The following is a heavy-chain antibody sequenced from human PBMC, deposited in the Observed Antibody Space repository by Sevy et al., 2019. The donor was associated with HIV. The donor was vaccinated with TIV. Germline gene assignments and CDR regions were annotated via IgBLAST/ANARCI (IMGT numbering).Heavy chain of an antibody. CDR1: GFTFDDYA. CDR3: AKAPNTYYYDSSGYSDAFDI. D-gene: IGHD3-22*01. CDR2: ISWNSGSI. J-gene: IGHJ3*02. V-gene: IGHV3-9*01. Sequence: GGSLRLSCAASGFTFDDYAMHWVRQAPGKGLEWVSGISWNSGSIGYADSVKGRFTISRENAKNSLYLQMNSLRAEDTALYYCAKAPNTYYYDSSGYSDAFDIWGQGTMVTVSS.